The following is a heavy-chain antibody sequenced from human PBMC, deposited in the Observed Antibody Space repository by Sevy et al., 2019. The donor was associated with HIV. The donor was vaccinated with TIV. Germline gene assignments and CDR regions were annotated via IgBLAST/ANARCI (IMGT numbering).Heavy chain of an antibody. V-gene: IGHV4-34*01. CDR1: GGSFSTNR. D-gene: IGHD2-2*01. CDR2: INDSGST. CDR3: ARGRSRFQIPGFYGMDV. Sequence: SETLSLTCAVYGGSFSTNRWSWVRQSPGKGLQYIGEINDSGSTYYNPSFKSRVIMSVDTSRNQFSLNLRFVTAADTAVYFCARGRSRFQIPGFYGMDVWGQGTTVTVSS. J-gene: IGHJ6*02.